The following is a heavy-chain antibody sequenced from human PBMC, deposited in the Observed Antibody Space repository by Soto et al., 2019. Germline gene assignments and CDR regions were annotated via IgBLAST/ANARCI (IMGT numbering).Heavy chain of an antibody. V-gene: IGHV4-34*01. J-gene: IGHJ6*02. CDR1: GGSFSGYY. CDR2: INHSGST. Sequence: SETLSLTCAVYGGSFSGYYWSWIRQPPGKGLEWIGEINHSGSTNYNPSLKSRVTISVDTSKNQFSLKLSSVTAAATAVYYCARGPSSTLFEGPHYYYGMDVWGQGTTVTVSS. D-gene: IGHD3-3*01. CDR3: ARGPSSTLFEGPHYYYGMDV.